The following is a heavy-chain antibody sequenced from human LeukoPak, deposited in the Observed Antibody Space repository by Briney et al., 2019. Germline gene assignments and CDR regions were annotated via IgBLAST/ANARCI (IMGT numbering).Heavy chain of an antibody. CDR3: AKGINWTYAFDI. CDR2: IRYDGSNK. CDR1: GFTFSSSG. J-gene: IGHJ3*02. D-gene: IGHD1-1*01. V-gene: IGHV3-30*02. Sequence: PGGSLSLSFAASGFTFSSSGMHWVRQAPGKGLEWVAFIRYDGSNKYYADSVKGRFTISRDNSKNTLYLQMNSLRTEDTAVYYCAKGINWTYAFDIWGQGTMVTVSS.